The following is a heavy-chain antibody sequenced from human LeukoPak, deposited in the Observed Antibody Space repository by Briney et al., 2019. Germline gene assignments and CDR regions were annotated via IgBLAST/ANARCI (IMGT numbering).Heavy chain of an antibody. J-gene: IGHJ4*02. Sequence: GGSLRLSCAASGFTFSNAWMSWVRQAPGKGLEWVGRIKSKTDGGTTDYAAPVKGRFTISRDDSKNTLYLQMNSLKTEDTAVYYCITHSGSYERDYWGQGTLVTVSS. CDR3: ITHSGSYERDY. CDR2: IKSKTDGGTT. V-gene: IGHV3-15*01. D-gene: IGHD1-26*01. CDR1: GFTFSNAW.